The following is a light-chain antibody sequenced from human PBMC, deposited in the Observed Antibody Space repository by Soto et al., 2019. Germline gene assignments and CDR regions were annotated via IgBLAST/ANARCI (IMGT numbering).Light chain of an antibody. CDR2: TAS. V-gene: IGKV1-17*01. J-gene: IGKJ1*01. CDR1: QGIRDD. CDR3: LQRNNYPLT. Sequence: DLQMTQSPPSLSASVGDRVTITCRASQGIRDDLSWYQQKPGKAPQRLIHTASSLHSGVPSRFSGSGSGTECTLTISTLQPEDFATYYCLQRNNYPLTFGQGTKVEVK.